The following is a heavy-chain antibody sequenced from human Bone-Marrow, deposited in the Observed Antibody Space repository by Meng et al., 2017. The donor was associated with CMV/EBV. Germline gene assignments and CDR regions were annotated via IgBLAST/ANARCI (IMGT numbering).Heavy chain of an antibody. J-gene: IGHJ5*02. V-gene: IGHV1-18*01. CDR2: ISAYNGNT. Sequence: ASVKVSCKASGGTFNKYAISWVRQAPGQGLEWMGWISAYNGNTNYAQKLQGRVTMTTDTSTSTAYMELRSLRSDDTAVYYCARDSKPEYYSNYPSNWFDPWGQGTLVTVSS. D-gene: IGHD4-11*01. CDR1: GGTFNKYA. CDR3: ARDSKPEYYSNYPSNWFDP.